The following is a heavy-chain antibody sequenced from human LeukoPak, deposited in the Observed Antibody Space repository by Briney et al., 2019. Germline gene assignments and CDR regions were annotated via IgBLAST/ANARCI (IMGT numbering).Heavy chain of an antibody. CDR2: INCGNGKT. V-gene: IGHV1-3*01. CDR1: GYSFNDYA. Sequence: ASVKVSCKASGYSFNDYAMQWVRQAPGQRLEWMGWINCGNGKTKYSEKFQGRVTITRDQSAITAYMDLSSLRSEDTAVYYCARSIWYNRQYYFDSWGQGTLVTVSS. J-gene: IGHJ4*02. D-gene: IGHD6-13*01. CDR3: ARSIWYNRQYYFDS.